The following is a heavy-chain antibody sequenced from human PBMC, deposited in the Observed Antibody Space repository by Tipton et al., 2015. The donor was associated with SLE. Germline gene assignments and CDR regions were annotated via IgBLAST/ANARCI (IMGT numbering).Heavy chain of an antibody. CDR2: IYTSGST. CDR3: ARRRHSSSSSSFDY. D-gene: IGHD6-6*01. V-gene: IGHV4-4*07. Sequence: TLSLTCTVSGGSISSYYWSWIRQPAGKGLEWIRRIYTSGSTYYNPSLKSRVTISVDTSKNQFSLKLSSVTAADTAVYYCARRRHSSSSSSFDYWGQGTLVTVSS. J-gene: IGHJ4*02. CDR1: GGSISSYY.